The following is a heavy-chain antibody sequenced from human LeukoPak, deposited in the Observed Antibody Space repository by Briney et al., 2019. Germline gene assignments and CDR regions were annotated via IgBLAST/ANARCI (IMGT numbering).Heavy chain of an antibody. V-gene: IGHV4-30-2*01. CDR3: ARAQRESGYDVGNWFDP. CDR2: IYHSGST. D-gene: IGHD5-12*01. CDR1: GGSISSGGYS. J-gene: IGHJ5*02. Sequence: PPETLSLTCAVSGGSISSGGYSWSWIRQPPGKGLEWIGYIYHSGSTYYNPSLKSRVTISVDRSKNQFSLKLSSVTAADTAVYYCARAQRESGYDVGNWFDPWGQGTLVTVSS.